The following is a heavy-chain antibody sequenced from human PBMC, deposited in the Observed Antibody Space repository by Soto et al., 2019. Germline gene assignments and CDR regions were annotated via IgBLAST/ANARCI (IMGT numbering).Heavy chain of an antibody. CDR2: ISYDGSNK. J-gene: IGHJ6*02. CDR1: VFTFSSYA. D-gene: IGHD3-3*01. Sequence: PGGSLRLSCAASVFTFSSYAMHWVRQAPGKGLEWVAVISYDGSNKYYADSVKGRFTISRDNSKNTLYLQMNSLRAEDTAVYYCARVVFPRTYYYYGMDVWGQGTTVTVSS. V-gene: IGHV3-30-3*01. CDR3: ARVVFPRTYYYYGMDV.